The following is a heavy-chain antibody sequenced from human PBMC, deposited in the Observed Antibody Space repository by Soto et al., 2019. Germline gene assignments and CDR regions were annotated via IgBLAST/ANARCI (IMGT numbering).Heavy chain of an antibody. Sequence: QVQLVESGGGVVQPGRSLRLSCAASGFTFSSYAMHWVRQAPGKGLEWVAVISYDGSNKYYADSVKGRFTISRDNSKNTLYLQMNSLRAEDTAVYYCARSDVATAPIDYWGQGTLVTVSS. J-gene: IGHJ4*02. D-gene: IGHD5-18*01. CDR2: ISYDGSNK. CDR3: ARSDVATAPIDY. CDR1: GFTFSSYA. V-gene: IGHV3-30-3*01.